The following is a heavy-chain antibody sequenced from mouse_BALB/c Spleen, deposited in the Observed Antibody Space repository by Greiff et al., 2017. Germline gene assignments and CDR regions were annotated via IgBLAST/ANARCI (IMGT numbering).Heavy chain of an antibody. CDR2: SRNKANDYTT. Sequence: EVLLVESGGGLVQPGGSLRLSCATSGFTFSDFYMEWVRQPPGKRLEWIAASRNKANDYTTEYSASVKGRFIVSRDTSQSILYLQMNAMRAEDTARYYGERDERDYGSPAGFADWGQGTLGTVSA. CDR1: GFTFSDFY. V-gene: IGHV7-1*02. D-gene: IGHD1-1*01. CDR3: ERDERDYGSPAGFAD. J-gene: IGHJ3*01.